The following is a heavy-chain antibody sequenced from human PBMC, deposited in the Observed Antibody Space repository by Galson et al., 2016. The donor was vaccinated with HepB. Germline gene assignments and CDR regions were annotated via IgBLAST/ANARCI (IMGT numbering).Heavy chain of an antibody. CDR1: GGSISSVGYY. D-gene: IGHD2-15*01. Sequence: TLSLTCTVSGGSISSVGYYWSWIRQHPGKGLEWIGYIYYSGSTYYNPSLKSPVTISVDTSNNQFSLRLSSVTAADTAVYYCARGSRRGGYSRFDYWGQGTLVTVSS. V-gene: IGHV4-31*01. CDR3: ARGSRRGGYSRFDY. J-gene: IGHJ4*02. CDR2: IYYSGST.